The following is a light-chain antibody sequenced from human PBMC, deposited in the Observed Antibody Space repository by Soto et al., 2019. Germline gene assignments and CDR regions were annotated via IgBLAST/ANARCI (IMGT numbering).Light chain of an antibody. CDR3: QQANSFPLFT. J-gene: IGKJ3*01. Sequence: DIQMTQSPSSVSASVGDRVTITCRASQDIGTWLAWYQQKPGKAPKLLIFAASSLQSGVSSRFSGSGSGTDFTLIISSLQPEDFATYYCQQANSFPLFTFGPGTKVDIK. CDR1: QDIGTW. V-gene: IGKV1-12*01. CDR2: AAS.